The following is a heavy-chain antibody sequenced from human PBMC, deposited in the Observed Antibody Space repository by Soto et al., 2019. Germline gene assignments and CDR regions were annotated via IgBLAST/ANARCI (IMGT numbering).Heavy chain of an antibody. D-gene: IGHD3-3*01. CDR1: GFTFSRHT. CDR3: AREVYYDFWRGFNTTTYYFDD. J-gene: IGHJ4*02. CDR2: ISDDGSNT. Sequence: QVQLVESGGGVVQPGRSLRLSCAASGFTFSRHTMHWVRQAPGKGLEWVAAISDDGSNTYYSDSVKGRFTISRDNSKNTRYLQKNRVSSEDTAVHHCAREVYYDFWRGFNTTTYYFDDWGQRTLVTVSS. V-gene: IGHV3-30-3*01.